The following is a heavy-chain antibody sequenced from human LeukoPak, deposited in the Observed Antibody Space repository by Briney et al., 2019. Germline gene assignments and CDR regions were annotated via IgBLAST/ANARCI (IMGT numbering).Heavy chain of an antibody. CDR2: ISISSSVM. Sequence: GGSLRLSCAASGFTFSSYAMSWVRQAPGKGLEWISYISISSSVMYYADSVKGRFTVSSDNAENSLYLQMNSLRDEDTAVYYCARTPKWFDPWGQGTLVTVSS. V-gene: IGHV3-48*02. CDR3: ARTPKWFDP. J-gene: IGHJ5*02. CDR1: GFTFSSYA.